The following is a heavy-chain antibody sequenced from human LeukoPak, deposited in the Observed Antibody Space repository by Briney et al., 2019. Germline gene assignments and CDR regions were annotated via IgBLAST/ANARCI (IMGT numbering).Heavy chain of an antibody. D-gene: IGHD3-9*01. CDR2: IYYTGTT. J-gene: IGHJ3*02. Sequence: SETLSLNCTVSGGSISNSAHYWGWIRQPPGKGLEWIGSIYYTGTTSYNPSLESRVTISVDSSNNQISLNLNSVTAADTAVYYCARAKQLRYFDWLPGNDAFDIWGQGTMVTVSS. CDR1: GGSISNSAHY. V-gene: IGHV4-39*07. CDR3: ARAKQLRYFDWLPGNDAFDI.